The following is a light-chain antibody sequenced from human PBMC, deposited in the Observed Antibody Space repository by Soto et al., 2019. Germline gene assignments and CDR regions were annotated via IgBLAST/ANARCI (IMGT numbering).Light chain of an antibody. CDR2: GNT. CDR1: SSNIGAGYD. J-gene: IGLJ2*01. CDR3: QSYDYTLSGWEV. Sequence: QSVLTQPPSVSGAPGQRVTISCTGSSSNIGAGYDVQWYQQLPGTAPKLLVYGNTNRPSGVPDRFSGSRSGPSASLAITGLRAEDEADYYCQSYDYTLSGWEVFGGGTKLTVL. V-gene: IGLV1-40*01.